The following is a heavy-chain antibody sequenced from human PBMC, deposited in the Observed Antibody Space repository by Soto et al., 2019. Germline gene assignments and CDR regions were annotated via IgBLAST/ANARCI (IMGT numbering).Heavy chain of an antibody. J-gene: IGHJ3*02. D-gene: IGHD2-2*01. CDR2: TYYRSKWYN. V-gene: IGHV6-1*01. Sequence: PSQTLSLTCAISGDSVSSNSAAWNWISQSPSRGLEWLGRTYYRSKWYNDYAVSVKSRITINPDTSKNQFSLQLNSVTPEDTAVYYCAKERRHCSSTSCYDAFDIWGQGTMVTVSS. CDR1: GDSVSSNSAA. CDR3: AKERRHCSSTSCYDAFDI.